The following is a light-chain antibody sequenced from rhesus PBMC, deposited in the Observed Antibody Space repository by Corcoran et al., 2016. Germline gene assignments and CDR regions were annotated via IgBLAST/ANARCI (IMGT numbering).Light chain of an antibody. CDR2: GAA. CDR1: QTVGSD. CDR3: QQSSRLYS. Sequence: EIVVTQSPATLALSPGERATLSCRASQTVGSDLAWYQQKPGQTPRLLICGAARRATGIPDRFSGSGSGTDFTLTISSLEPEDVGVYFCQQSSRLYSFGQGPKVEIK. V-gene: IGKV3-24*04. J-gene: IGKJ2*01.